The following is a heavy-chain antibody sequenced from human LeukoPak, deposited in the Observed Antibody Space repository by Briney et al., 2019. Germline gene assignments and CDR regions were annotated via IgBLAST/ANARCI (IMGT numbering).Heavy chain of an antibody. J-gene: IGHJ5*02. CDR2: ISGSGTI. Sequence: PSETLSPTCTVSGGPINSYWSWIRQPAGKGLEWIGRISGSGTITYNPALQSRLSISIDTSKNQFSLKLMSVTAADTAVYYCARDSGTTGEVKFDPWGQGTLVTVSS. V-gene: IGHV4-4*07. CDR1: GGPINSY. CDR3: ARDSGTTGEVKFDP. D-gene: IGHD3-10*01.